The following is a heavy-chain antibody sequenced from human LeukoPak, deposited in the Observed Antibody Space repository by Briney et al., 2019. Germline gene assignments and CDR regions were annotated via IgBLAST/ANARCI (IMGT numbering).Heavy chain of an antibody. CDR3: ATPLIAVAGTGAFDY. D-gene: IGHD6-19*01. V-gene: IGHV3-30-3*01. CDR1: GFTFSSYA. J-gene: IGHJ4*02. CDR2: ISYDGSNK. Sequence: PGRSLRLSCAASGFTFSSYAMHWVRQAPGKGLEWVAVISYDGSNKYYADSVKGRFTISRDNSKNTLYLQMNSLRAEDTAVYYCATPLIAVAGTGAFDYWGQGTLVTVSS.